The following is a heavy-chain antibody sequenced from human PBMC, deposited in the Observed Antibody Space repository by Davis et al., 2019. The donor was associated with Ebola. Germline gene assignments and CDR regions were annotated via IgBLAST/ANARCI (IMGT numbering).Heavy chain of an antibody. V-gene: IGHV3-66*02. CDR1: GFTFSSYW. CDR3: ARGDGGYGWYFDY. J-gene: IGHJ4*02. Sequence: GESLKISCAASGFTFSSYWMSWVRQAPGKGLEWVSVIHSGGATYYADSVQGRFTISRNNRKNTLYLQMNSLRAEDTAVYYCARGDGGYGWYFDYWGQGTLVTVSS. D-gene: IGHD5-12*01. CDR2: IHSGGAT.